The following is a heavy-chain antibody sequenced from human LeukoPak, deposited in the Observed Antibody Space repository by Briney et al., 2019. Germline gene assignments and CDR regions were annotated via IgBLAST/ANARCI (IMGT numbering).Heavy chain of an antibody. V-gene: IGHV3-21*01. CDR2: ITSSSYI. CDR3: ARDRELRYCSSTTCYNYFAMDV. CDR1: GFTFSSYG. Sequence: GGSLRLSCAASGFTFSSYGMHWVRQAPGKGLEWVSSITSSSYIYYADSVKGRFTISRDNAKNSLYLQMNSLRAEDTALYYCARDRELRYCSSTTCYNYFAMDVWGQGTTVTVSS. D-gene: IGHD2-2*02. J-gene: IGHJ6*02.